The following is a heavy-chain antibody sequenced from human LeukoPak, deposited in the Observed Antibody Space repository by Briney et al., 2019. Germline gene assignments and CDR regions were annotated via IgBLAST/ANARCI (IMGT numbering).Heavy chain of an antibody. CDR3: AGGSGWLPDS. V-gene: IGHV3-7*01. CDR1: EFTFRDYW. Sequence: PGGSLRLSCAASEFTFRDYWMNWVRQAPGKGLEGVANTEQDGSEKNYVASMTRRFTISRDNAKTSLYLQMNSLRSEDTAVYYCAGGSGWLPDSWGQGTLVIVSS. J-gene: IGHJ4*02. CDR2: TEQDGSEK. D-gene: IGHD5-24*01.